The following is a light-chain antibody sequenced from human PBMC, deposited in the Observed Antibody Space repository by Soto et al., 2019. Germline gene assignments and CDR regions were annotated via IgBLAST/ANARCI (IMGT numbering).Light chain of an antibody. V-gene: IGKV3-15*01. CDR3: QQYRNWPLT. CDR2: GAS. CDR1: ESVSSS. Sequence: EIVMTQSPSTLCVSAGEGATLSCRASESVSSSLAWYQHKPGQSPRLLIYGASTRATNIAARFSGSGSGTEFTLTISSLQSEDFAVYYCQQYRNWPLTFGGGTKVDIK. J-gene: IGKJ4*01.